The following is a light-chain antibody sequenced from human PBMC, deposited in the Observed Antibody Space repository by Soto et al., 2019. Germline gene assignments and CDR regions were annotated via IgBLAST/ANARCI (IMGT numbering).Light chain of an antibody. CDR1: QTLLHSNGKTY. CDR3: MQSTQLPPT. J-gene: IGKJ5*01. V-gene: IGKV2D-29*01. CDR2: EVS. Sequence: DIVMTQTPFSRSVTRGQPASISCQSSQTLLHSNGKTYLYWFLQKPGQPPQXMIYEVSTRVSGVPDRFSGSGSGTDFTLEISRVETDDVGMYYCMQSTQLPPTFGQGTRLEIK.